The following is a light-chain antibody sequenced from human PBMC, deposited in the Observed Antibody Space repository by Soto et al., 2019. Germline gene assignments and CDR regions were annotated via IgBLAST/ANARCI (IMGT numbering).Light chain of an antibody. Sequence: QSALTQPRSVSGSPGQSVTISCTGTSSDLSGYNYVSWYQQHPGNAPKLMIYDVSKRPSGVPDRFSGSKSGNTASLTISGLQAEDEADYYCCSYAGTYTFAVFGGGTQLPSS. V-gene: IGLV2-11*01. CDR2: DVS. CDR1: SSDLSGYNY. J-gene: IGLJ7*01. CDR3: CSYAGTYTFAV.